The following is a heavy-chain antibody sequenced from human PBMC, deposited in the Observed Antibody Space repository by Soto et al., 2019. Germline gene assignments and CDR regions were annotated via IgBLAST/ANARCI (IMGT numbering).Heavy chain of an antibody. V-gene: IGHV1-18*01. D-gene: IGHD2-15*01. CDR1: GYTFTGYG. CDR3: GRDGSGGIIDS. J-gene: IGHJ3*01. CDR2: ISVFDGNT. Sequence: QVQLVQSGAEVKKPGASVKVSCKTSGYTFTGYGINWVRQAPGHGLEWMGWISVFDGNTKYGQNIQDRVIMTTDTSTSTAYMELRSLRSDDTAVYFCGRDGSGGIIDSWGQGTMLIVSS.